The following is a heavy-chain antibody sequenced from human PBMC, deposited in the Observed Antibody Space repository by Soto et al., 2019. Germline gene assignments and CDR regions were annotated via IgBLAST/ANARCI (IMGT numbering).Heavy chain of an antibody. CDR2: IIPIFGTA. CDR1: GGTFSSYA. Sequence: QVQLVQSGAEVKKPGSSVKVSCKASGGTFSSYAISWVRQAPGQGLDWMGGIIPIFGTANYAQKFQGRVTITADESTSTAYMELSSLRSEDTAVYYCARDMGQSSSSSGSWYFDLWGRGTLVTVSS. CDR3: ARDMGQSSSSSGSWYFDL. J-gene: IGHJ2*01. V-gene: IGHV1-69*12. D-gene: IGHD6-6*01.